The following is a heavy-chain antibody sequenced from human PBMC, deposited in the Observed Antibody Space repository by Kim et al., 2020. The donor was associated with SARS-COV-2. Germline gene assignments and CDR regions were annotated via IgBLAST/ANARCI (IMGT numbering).Heavy chain of an antibody. CDR3: AIGGGLWFGD. D-gene: IGHD3-10*01. CDR1: GGSISSGSYY. V-gene: IGHV4-61*02. J-gene: IGHJ4*02. CDR2: IYTSGST. Sequence: TLSLTCTVSGGSISSGSYYWSWIRQPAGKGLEWIGRIYTSGSTNYNPSLKSRVTISVDTSKNQFSLKLSSVTAADTAVYYCAIGGGLWFGDWGQGTLVTVSS.